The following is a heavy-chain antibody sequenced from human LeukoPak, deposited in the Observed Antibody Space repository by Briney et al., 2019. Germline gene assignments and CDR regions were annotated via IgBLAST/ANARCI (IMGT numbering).Heavy chain of an antibody. CDR2: IYHSGTT. J-gene: IGHJ4*02. Sequence: PSGTLSLTCAVSGAFITNSHWWSWARPPPGKGLEWIGEIYHSGTTNYNPSLKSRVTMSVDKSKNQFSLKLSSVTAADTAVYYCATYFYGEYGSYYFDYWGQGTLVTVSS. V-gene: IGHV4-4*02. CDR1: GAFITNSHW. CDR3: ATYFYGEYGSYYFDY. D-gene: IGHD4-17*01.